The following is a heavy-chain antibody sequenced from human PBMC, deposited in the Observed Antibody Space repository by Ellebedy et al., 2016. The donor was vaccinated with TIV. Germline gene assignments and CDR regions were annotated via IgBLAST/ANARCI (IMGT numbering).Heavy chain of an antibody. CDR1: GGSFSGYY. V-gene: IGHV4-34*01. J-gene: IGHJ4*02. D-gene: IGHD3-9*01. CDR3: ARSDILTGYYFLDY. Sequence: SETLSLTCAVYGGSFSGYYWSWIRQPPGKGLEWIGEINHSGGTNYNPSLKSRVTISVDTSKNQFSLKLSSVTAADTAMYYCARSDILTGYYFLDYWGQGTLVTVSS. CDR2: INHSGGT.